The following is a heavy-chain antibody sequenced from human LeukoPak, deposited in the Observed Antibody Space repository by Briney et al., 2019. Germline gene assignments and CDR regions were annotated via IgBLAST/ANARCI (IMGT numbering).Heavy chain of an antibody. V-gene: IGHV3-48*04. D-gene: IGHD2-21*01. CDR2: ISSSTITI. J-gene: IGHJ4*02. CDR3: ARDPEYYGGNG. Sequence: PAGSLSLSCAPAGFTFSRYWIRWDRQAAGGVLGWVSYISSSTITIYYADTGKRPFTISRDNDKNSLYLQMNSLRAEDTAVYYCARDPEYYGGNGWGQGTLVTVSS. CDR1: GFTFSRYW.